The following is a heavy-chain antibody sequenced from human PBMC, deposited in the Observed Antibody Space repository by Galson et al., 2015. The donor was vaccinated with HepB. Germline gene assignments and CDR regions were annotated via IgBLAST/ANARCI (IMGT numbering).Heavy chain of an antibody. CDR1: GYTFTSSG. Sequence: SVKVSCKASGYTFTSSGISWVRQAPGQGLEWMGWISTYSGNTNYAQKLLDRVTMTTDTSTTTAYMELRSLRPDDTAVYYCVRDKDHAFDIWGQGTMVAVSS. CDR2: ISTYSGNT. V-gene: IGHV1-18*01. J-gene: IGHJ3*02. CDR3: VRDKDHAFDI.